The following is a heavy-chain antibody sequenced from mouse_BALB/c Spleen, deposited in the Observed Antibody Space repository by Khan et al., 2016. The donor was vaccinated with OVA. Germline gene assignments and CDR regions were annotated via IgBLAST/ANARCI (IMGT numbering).Heavy chain of an antibody. CDR2: IWGDGAT. CDR1: GFSLTIYG. V-gene: IGHV2-3*01. D-gene: IGHD1-1*01. Sequence: QVQLKQSGPGLVAPSQSLSITCTVSGFSLTIYGLSWVRQPPGKGLEWLGVIWGDGATNYHSALISRLIITKDNSKSQVFLKLHSLQTDDTATYYCATFTPDYYSEDYWGQGTTVTVSS. CDR3: ATFTPDYYSEDY. J-gene: IGHJ4*01.